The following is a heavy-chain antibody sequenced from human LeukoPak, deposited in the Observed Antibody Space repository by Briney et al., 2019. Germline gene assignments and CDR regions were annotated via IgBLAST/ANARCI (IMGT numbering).Heavy chain of an antibody. CDR1: GFTFSSYG. CDR3: AKDLLRYYGSGSPPMDV. D-gene: IGHD3-10*01. V-gene: IGHV3-30*18. J-gene: IGHJ6*02. CDR2: ISYDGSNK. Sequence: GGSLRLSCAASGFTFSSYGMHWVRQAPGKGLEWVAVISYDGSNKYYADSVKGQFTISRDNSKNTLYLQMNSLRAEDTAVYYCAKDLLRYYGSGSPPMDVWGQGTTVTVSS.